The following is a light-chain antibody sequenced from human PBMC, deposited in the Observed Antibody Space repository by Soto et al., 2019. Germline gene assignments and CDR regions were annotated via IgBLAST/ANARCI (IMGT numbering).Light chain of an antibody. CDR3: QSYDSSLSGSVV. Sequence: QSVLTQPPSVSGAPGQRVTISCTGRSSNIGAGYDVHWYQQLPGTAPKLLIFDNSNRPSGVPDRISGSRSGTSASLAINGLQAEDEADYYCQSYDSSLSGSVVFGGGTKLTVL. V-gene: IGLV1-40*01. CDR2: DNS. CDR1: SSNIGAGYD. J-gene: IGLJ2*01.